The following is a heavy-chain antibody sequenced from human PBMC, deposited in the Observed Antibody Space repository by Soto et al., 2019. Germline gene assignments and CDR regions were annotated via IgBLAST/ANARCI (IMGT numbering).Heavy chain of an antibody. V-gene: IGHV3-30-3*01. Sequence: GGSLRLSCVASGFTFSSYAMHWVRQAPGKGLEWVAVISYDGSNKYYADSVKGRFTISRDNSKNTLYLQMNSLRAEDTAVYYCARSPLPAAMCYFDYWGQGTLVTVSS. CDR3: ARSPLPAAMCYFDY. J-gene: IGHJ4*02. D-gene: IGHD2-2*01. CDR2: ISYDGSNK. CDR1: GFTFSSYA.